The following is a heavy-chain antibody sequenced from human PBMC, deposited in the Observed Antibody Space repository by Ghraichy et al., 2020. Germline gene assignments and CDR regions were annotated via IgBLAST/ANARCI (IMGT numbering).Heavy chain of an antibody. V-gene: IGHV3-13*01. CDR3: AREPVNIASYYYYGMDV. CDR1: GFTFSSYD. D-gene: IGHD5-12*01. J-gene: IGHJ6*02. CDR2: IGTAGDT. Sequence: GGSLRLSCAASGFTFSSYDMHWVRQATGKGLEWVSAIGTAGDTYYPGSVKGRFTISRENAKNSLYLQMNSLRAGDTAVYYCAREPVNIASYYYYGMDVWGQGTTVTVSS.